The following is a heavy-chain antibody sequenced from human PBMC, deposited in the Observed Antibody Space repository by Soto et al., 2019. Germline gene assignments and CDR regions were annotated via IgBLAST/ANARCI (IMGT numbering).Heavy chain of an antibody. J-gene: IGHJ4*02. Sequence: EVQLLESGGGLVQPGGSLRLSCAASGFTFSSYAMSWVRQAPGKGLEWVSAISGSGGSTYYADSVKGRFTISRDNSKNTLYLQMNRLRAKDTDVYYCAKGGFWTVTTLFWGQGTLVTVSS. CDR2: ISGSGGST. CDR1: GFTFSSYA. V-gene: IGHV3-23*01. CDR3: AKGGFWTVTTLF. D-gene: IGHD4-17*01.